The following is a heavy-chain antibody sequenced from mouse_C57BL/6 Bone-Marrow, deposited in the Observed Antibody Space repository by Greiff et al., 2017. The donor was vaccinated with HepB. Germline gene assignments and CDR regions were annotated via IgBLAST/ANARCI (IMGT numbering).Heavy chain of an antibody. V-gene: IGHV1-72*01. D-gene: IGHD2-4*01. CDR3: ARESDYDYDGTDYFDY. J-gene: IGHJ2*01. CDR1: GYTFTSYW. CDR2: IDPNSGGT. Sequence: QVQLQHPGAELVKPGASVKLSCKASGYTFTSYWMHWVKQRPGRGLEWIGRIDPNSGGTKYNEKFKSKATLTVDEPSSTAYMQLSSLTSEDSAVYYCARESDYDYDGTDYFDYWGQGTTLTVSS.